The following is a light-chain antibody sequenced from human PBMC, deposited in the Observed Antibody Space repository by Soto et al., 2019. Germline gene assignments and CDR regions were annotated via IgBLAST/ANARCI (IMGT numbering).Light chain of an antibody. J-gene: IGKJ1*01. CDR3: QQYNDYSTWT. CDR2: DAS. V-gene: IGKV1-5*01. Sequence: DIQMTQSPSTLSASVGDRVTITCRASQSISRWLAWYQQKPGKAPKVLVWDASSLQRGVPSRFSGSGSGTEFTLTITSLQPDDFATYYCQQYNDYSTWTFGQGTKVDIK. CDR1: QSISRW.